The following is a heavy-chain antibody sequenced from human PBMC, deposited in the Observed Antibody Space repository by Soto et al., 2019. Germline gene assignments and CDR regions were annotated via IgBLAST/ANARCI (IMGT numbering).Heavy chain of an antibody. D-gene: IGHD1-1*01. CDR1: GGSISSGGYY. V-gene: IGHV4-31*03. J-gene: IGHJ6*02. CDR2: INYSGST. CDR3: ARDRSVGREPHGMDV. Sequence: QVQLQESGPGLVKPSQTLSLTCTVSGGSISSGGYYWSWIRQHPGKGLEWIGYINYSGSTYYNPSLKSRVTISVDTSKNQFSLKLSSVTAADTAVYYCARDRSVGREPHGMDVWGQGTTVTVSS.